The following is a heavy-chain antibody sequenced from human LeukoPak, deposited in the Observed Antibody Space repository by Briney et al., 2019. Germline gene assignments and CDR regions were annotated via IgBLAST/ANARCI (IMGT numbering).Heavy chain of an antibody. V-gene: IGHV3-23*01. D-gene: IGHD2-21*01. CDR3: AKAPVTTCRGAYCYPFDY. Sequence: PGGSLRLSCAASGFTLSSYAMSWVRQGPGKGLEWVSAISVSGNTYHADSVKGRFTISRDSSKNTLFLQMNRLRPEDAAVYYCAKAPVTTCRGAYCYPFDYWGQGTLVTVSS. J-gene: IGHJ4*02. CDR1: GFTLSSYA. CDR2: ISVSGNT.